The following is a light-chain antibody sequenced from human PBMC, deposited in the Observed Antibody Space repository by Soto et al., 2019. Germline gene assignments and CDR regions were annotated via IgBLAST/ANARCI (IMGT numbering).Light chain of an antibody. CDR1: QFIGNY. CDR3: QHVYSFPHT. Sequence: DLRMTQSPSSLSASVGDGVTITCRASQFIGNYLNWYQHRPGKVPEVLIYGATTLQSGVPSRFIGSGYGTDFTLTISSLQPEDSETYYCQHVYSFPHTFGQGTKLEV. CDR2: GAT. J-gene: IGKJ2*01. V-gene: IGKV1-39*01.